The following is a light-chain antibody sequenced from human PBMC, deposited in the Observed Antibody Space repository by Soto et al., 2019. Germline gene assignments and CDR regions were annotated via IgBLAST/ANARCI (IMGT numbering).Light chain of an antibody. J-gene: IGKJ2*02. CDR2: GAS. V-gene: IGKV3-15*01. CDR1: QSLRST. Sequence: EIVMTQSPATLSVSPGESATLSCRASQSLRSTLAWYQQKPGQAPRLLIYGASTRATGVPARFSGSGSGTEFTLTISSLQSEDFAIYYCQQYSNWLRGTFGQGTKLEIE. CDR3: QQYSNWLRGT.